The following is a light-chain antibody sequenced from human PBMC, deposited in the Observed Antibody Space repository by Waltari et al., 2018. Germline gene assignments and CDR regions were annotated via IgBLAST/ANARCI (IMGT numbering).Light chain of an antibody. CDR1: SSNIGNNY. V-gene: IGLV1-51*02. J-gene: IGLJ7*01. CDR2: ENS. Sequence: QSVLTQPPSVSAAPGQRVTISCPGDSSNIGNNYVPLHRQFPGTPPKLPCYENSQRPSGIPGRFSGSKSGTSATLDITGLQAGDEADYYCGTWDSSLSGAVFGGGTHLTVL. CDR3: GTWDSSLSGAV.